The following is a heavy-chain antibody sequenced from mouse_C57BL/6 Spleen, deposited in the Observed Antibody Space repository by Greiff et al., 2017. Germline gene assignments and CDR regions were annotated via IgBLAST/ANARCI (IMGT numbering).Heavy chain of an antibody. J-gene: IGHJ1*03. D-gene: IGHD1-1*01. CDR3: ARPDYGSEDWYFDV. CDR2: IDPSDSYT. V-gene: IGHV1-69*01. CDR1: GYTFTSYW. Sequence: QVQLQQPGAELVMPGASVKLSCKASGYTFTSYWMHWVKQRPGQGLEWIGEIDPSDSYTNYNQKFKGKSTFTVDKSSSTAYMQLSSLTSEDSAVYYCARPDYGSEDWYFDVWAQGPRSPSPQ.